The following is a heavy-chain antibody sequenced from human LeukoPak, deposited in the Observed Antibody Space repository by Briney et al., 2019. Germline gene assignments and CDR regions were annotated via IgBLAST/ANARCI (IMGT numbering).Heavy chain of an antibody. CDR1: GFTFSSYA. J-gene: IGHJ4*02. D-gene: IGHD5-24*01. V-gene: IGHV3-30-3*01. CDR2: ISYDGSNK. CDR3: ARDRDYFDY. Sequence: GRSLRLSCAASGFTFSSYAMHWVRQAPGKGLEWVAGISYDGSNKYYADSVKGRFTISRDNSKNTLYLQMNSLSAEDTAVYYCARDRDYFDYWGQGTLVTVSS.